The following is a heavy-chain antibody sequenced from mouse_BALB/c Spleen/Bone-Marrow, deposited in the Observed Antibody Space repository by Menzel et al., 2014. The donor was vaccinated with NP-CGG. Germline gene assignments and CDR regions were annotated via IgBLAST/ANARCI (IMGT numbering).Heavy chain of an antibody. Sequence: EVQVVESGGGLVQPKGSLKLSCAASGSTFNTYAMNWVRQAPGKGLEWVARIRSKSNNYATYYADSVKDRFTISRDDSQSMLDLQMNNLKTEDTAMYYCVRQNYDYAWFAYWGQGTLVTVSA. CDR3: VRQNYDYAWFAY. D-gene: IGHD2-4*01. CDR1: GSTFNTYA. V-gene: IGHV10-1*02. J-gene: IGHJ3*01. CDR2: IRSKSNNYAT.